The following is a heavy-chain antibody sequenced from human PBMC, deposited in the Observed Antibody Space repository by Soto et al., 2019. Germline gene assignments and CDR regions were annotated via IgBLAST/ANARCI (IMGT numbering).Heavy chain of an antibody. Sequence: KPSETLSLTCTVSGGSISSGGYYWSWIRQHPGKGLEWIGYIYYSGSTHYNPSLKSRVTISVDTSKNQFSLKLSSVTAADTAVYYCARGSYDFWSGYAWFDPWGQGTLVTVSS. CDR1: GGSISSGGYY. CDR3: ARGSYDFWSGYAWFDP. D-gene: IGHD3-3*01. CDR2: IYYSGST. V-gene: IGHV4-31*03. J-gene: IGHJ5*02.